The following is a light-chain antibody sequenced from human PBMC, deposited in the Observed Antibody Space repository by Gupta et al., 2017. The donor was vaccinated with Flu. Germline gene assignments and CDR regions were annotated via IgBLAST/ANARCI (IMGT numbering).Light chain of an antibody. J-gene: IGKJ3*01. Sequence: PGSLSPVHRRSSSCRPHHSGNSYLDWYLQKPGQAPSLLIYLAFNRASGVPDRFSGSGSGTDFTLTISRVEAEDFGVYYCMQTLHSPFTFGQGTKVDIK. CDR2: LAF. CDR1: SCRPHHSGNSY. CDR3: MQTLHSPFT. V-gene: IGKV2-28*01.